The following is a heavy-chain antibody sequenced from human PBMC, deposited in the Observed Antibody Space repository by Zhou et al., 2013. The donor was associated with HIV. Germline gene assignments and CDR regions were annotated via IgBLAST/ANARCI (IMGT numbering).Heavy chain of an antibody. D-gene: IGHD2-2*01. Sequence: QVQLQESGPGLVKPSETLSLTCTVSGGSISSSSYYWGWIRQPAGKGLEWIGRIYTSGSTNYNPSLKSRVTMSVDTSKNQFSLKLSSVTAADTAVYYCARDVVVVPAAKGVAFDIWGQGTMVTVSS. V-gene: IGHV4-61*02. CDR2: IYTSGST. CDR1: GGSISSSSYY. J-gene: IGHJ3*02. CDR3: ARDVVVVPAAKGVAFDI.